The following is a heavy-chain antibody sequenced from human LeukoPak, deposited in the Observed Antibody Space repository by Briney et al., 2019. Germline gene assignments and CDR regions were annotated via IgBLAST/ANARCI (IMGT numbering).Heavy chain of an antibody. CDR3: ASSWTTMVRGVIITDAFDI. Sequence: ASVKVSCKASGYTFTSYGISWVRQAPGQGLEWMGIINPSGGSTSYAQKFQGRVTMTRDTSTSTVYMELSSLRSEDTAVYYCASSWTTMVRGVIITDAFDIWGQGTMVTVSS. CDR2: INPSGGST. D-gene: IGHD3-10*01. CDR1: GYTFTSYG. V-gene: IGHV1-46*01. J-gene: IGHJ3*02.